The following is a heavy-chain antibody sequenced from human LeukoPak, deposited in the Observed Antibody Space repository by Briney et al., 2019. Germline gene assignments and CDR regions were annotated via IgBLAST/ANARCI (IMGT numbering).Heavy chain of an antibody. D-gene: IGHD2-2*01. Sequence: PGGSLRLSCAASAFIFSDHSMHWVRQAPGKGLEWVAFIRYDGSNKYYADSVKGRFTISRDNSKNTLYLQMNSLRAEDTAVYYCAKDLRGEVPAATYYFDYWGQGTLVTVSS. CDR3: AKDLRGEVPAATYYFDY. CDR2: IRYDGSNK. V-gene: IGHV3-30*02. CDR1: AFIFSDHS. J-gene: IGHJ4*02.